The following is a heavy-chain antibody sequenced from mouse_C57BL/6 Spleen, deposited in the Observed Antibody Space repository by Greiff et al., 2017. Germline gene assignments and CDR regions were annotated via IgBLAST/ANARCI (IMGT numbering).Heavy chain of an antibody. D-gene: IGHD1-1*01. CDR2: ISDGGSYT. J-gene: IGHJ4*01. CDR3: ARDLITTVVADYAMDY. Sequence: EVKLMESGGGLVKPGGSLKLSCAASGFTFSSYAMSWVRQTPEKRLEWVATISDGGSYTYYPDNVKGRCTISRDNAKNNLYLQMSHLKSEDTAMYYCARDLITTVVADYAMDYWGQGTSVTVSS. CDR1: GFTFSSYA. V-gene: IGHV5-4*01.